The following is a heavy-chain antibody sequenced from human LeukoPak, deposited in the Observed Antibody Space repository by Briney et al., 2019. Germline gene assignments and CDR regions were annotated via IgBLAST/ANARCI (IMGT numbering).Heavy chain of an antibody. CDR3: AKAPYGDRWRYFDY. D-gene: IGHD4-17*01. CDR1: GYTFDDYA. Sequence: GGSLRLSCAASGYTFDDYAMHWVREAPGKGLEWVSGISWNSGSIGYADSVKGRFTISRDNAKNSLYLQMNSLRAEDTALYYCAKAPYGDRWRYFDYWGQGTLVTVSS. J-gene: IGHJ4*02. CDR2: ISWNSGSI. V-gene: IGHV3-9*01.